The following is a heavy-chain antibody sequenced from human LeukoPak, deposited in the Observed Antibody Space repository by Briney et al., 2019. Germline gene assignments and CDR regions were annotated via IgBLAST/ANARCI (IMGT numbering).Heavy chain of an antibody. V-gene: IGHV3-30*02. CDR3: AKDALDYDILTGYSPFDY. J-gene: IGHJ4*02. CDR1: GFTFSSYG. D-gene: IGHD3-9*01. Sequence: GGSLRLSCAASGFTFSSYGMHWVRQAPGKGLEWVAVIWYDGSNKYYADSVKGRFTISRDNSKNTLYLQMNSLRAEDTAVYYCAKDALDYDILTGYSPFDYWGQGTLVTVSS. CDR2: IWYDGSNK.